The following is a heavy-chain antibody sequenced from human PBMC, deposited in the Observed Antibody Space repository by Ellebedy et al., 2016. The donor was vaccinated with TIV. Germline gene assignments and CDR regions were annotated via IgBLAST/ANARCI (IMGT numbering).Heavy chain of an antibody. J-gene: IGHJ4*02. CDR2: IKQDGSEK. CDR1: GFTFSRNW. CDR3: TRGGYSSSWFWDY. Sequence: PGGSLRLSCEASGFTFSRNWISWFRLAPGKGLEWVANIKQDGSEKYYVDSVKGRFTISRDNAKNSVYLQMNTLRAEDTAVYYCTRGGYSSSWFWDYWGQGTLVTVSS. D-gene: IGHD6-13*01. V-gene: IGHV3-7*03.